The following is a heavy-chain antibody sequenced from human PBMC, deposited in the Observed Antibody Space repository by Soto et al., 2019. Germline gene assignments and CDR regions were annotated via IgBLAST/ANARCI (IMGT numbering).Heavy chain of an antibody. Sequence: ASVEVSFKASQYNFTNYFLHLFLHSPLQGLELMGIINPRGGRTNYAQRFQGRVSMTRDTSTSTVYMELSSLRSEDTAVYYCATALYDTDSLPVGAEARYYDMEVWGIGHTVNVS. CDR2: INPRGGRT. J-gene: IGHJ6*03. CDR1: QYNFTNYF. V-gene: IGHV1-46*01. CDR3: ATALYDTDSLPVGAEARYYDMEV. D-gene: IGHD6-25*01.